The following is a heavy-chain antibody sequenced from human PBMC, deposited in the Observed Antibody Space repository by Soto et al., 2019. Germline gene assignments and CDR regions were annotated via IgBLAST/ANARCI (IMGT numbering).Heavy chain of an antibody. J-gene: IGHJ3*02. Sequence: GESLKISCKGSGYSFTSYWIGWVRQMPGKGLEWMGIIYPGDSDTRYSPPFQGQVTISADKSISTAYLQWSSLKASDTAMYYCARQVVGANNAFDIWGQGTMVTVSS. D-gene: IGHD1-26*01. CDR1: GYSFTSYW. CDR3: ARQVVGANNAFDI. CDR2: IYPGDSDT. V-gene: IGHV5-51*01.